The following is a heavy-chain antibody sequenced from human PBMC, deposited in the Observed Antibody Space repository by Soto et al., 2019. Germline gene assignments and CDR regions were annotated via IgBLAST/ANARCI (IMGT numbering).Heavy chain of an antibody. V-gene: IGHV3-74*02. CDR1: GFTFSNYW. D-gene: IGHD3-10*01. CDR2: TKSDGSGT. CDR3: ARGGFDYGPGRMDV. Sequence: EVQLVESGGGLLQPWGSLTLSCTASGFTFSNYWMHWVRQAPGKGLVWVSRTKSDGSGTSYTDSVKGRFTSSRDNASNTLYLQMSNLRAEDTAVYYSARGGFDYGPGRMDVWGKGTTVIVS. J-gene: IGHJ6*03.